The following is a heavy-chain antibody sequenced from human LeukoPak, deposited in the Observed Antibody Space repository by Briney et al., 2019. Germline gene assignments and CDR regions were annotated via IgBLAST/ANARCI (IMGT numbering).Heavy chain of an antibody. Sequence: GGSLKLSCAASGFTVSSNYRSWFRQPQGKGLDWSPVIYSGGSKYYADSVKGRFTISRDNSKNTLYLQMNSLRAEDTAVYYCARGTGYGSGSISDAFDIWGQGTMVTVSS. CDR3: ARGTGYGSGSISDAFDI. CDR2: IYSGGSK. J-gene: IGHJ3*02. D-gene: IGHD3-10*01. V-gene: IGHV3-53*01. CDR1: GFTVSSNY.